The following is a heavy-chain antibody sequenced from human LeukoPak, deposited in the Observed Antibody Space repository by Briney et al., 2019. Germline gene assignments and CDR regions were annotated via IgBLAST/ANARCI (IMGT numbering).Heavy chain of an antibody. Sequence: GASVKVSCKASGYTFTSYDINWVRQATGQGLEWMGWMNPNSGNTGYAQKFQGRVTMTRNTSISTAYMELSSLRSEDTAVYYCARVGGIVGATTDDYWGQGTLVTVSS. J-gene: IGHJ4*02. CDR2: MNPNSGNT. CDR1: GYTFTSYD. CDR3: ARVGGIVGATTDDY. D-gene: IGHD1-26*01. V-gene: IGHV1-8*01.